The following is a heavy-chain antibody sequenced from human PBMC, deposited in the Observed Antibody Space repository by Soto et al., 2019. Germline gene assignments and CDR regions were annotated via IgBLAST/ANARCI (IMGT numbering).Heavy chain of an antibody. J-gene: IGHJ3*02. CDR3: ATSLRANRAFDI. CDR1: GFTVSSNY. D-gene: IGHD3-16*01. CDR2: IYSGGST. Sequence: GGSLRLSCAASGFTVSSNYMSWVRQAPGKGLEWVSVIYSGGSTYYADSVKGRFTISRDNSKNTLYLQMNSLRAEDTAVYYCATSLRANRAFDIWGQGTMVTVSS. V-gene: IGHV3-66*01.